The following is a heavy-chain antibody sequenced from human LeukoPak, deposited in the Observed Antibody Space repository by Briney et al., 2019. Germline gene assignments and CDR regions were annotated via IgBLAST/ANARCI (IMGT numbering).Heavy chain of an antibody. Sequence: NASETLSLTCTVSGGSISGSSYYWGWIRQPPGKGLEWIGSIYYSGSTYYNPSLKSRVTISVDTSKNQFSLKLNSVTATDTAVYYCASLYSNSPGHRYYYYYYGMDVWGQGTTVTYSS. J-gene: IGHJ6*02. CDR2: IYYSGST. CDR1: GGSISGSSYY. CDR3: ASLYSNSPGHRYYYYYYGMDV. V-gene: IGHV4-39*01. D-gene: IGHD4-11*01.